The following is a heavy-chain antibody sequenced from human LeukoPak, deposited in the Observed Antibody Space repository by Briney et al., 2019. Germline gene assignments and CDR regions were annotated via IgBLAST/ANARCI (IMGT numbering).Heavy chain of an antibody. V-gene: IGHV4-61*01. D-gene: IGHD2-2*01. CDR3: ALWFCSRTSCYVDY. CDR2: IYYSGST. CDR1: GGFVSSGSYY. J-gene: IGHJ4*02. Sequence: SETLSLTCTVSGGFVSSGSYYWSWIRQPPGKGLEWIGYIYYSGSTNYNPSLKNRVTISLDTSKNQFSLRLSSVTAADTAVYYCALWFCSRTSCYVDYWGQGTLVTVSS.